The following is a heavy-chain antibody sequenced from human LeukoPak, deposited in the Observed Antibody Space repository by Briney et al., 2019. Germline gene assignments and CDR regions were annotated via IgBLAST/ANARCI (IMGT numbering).Heavy chain of an antibody. CDR1: GGSISSSSYY. Sequence: NPSETLSLTCTVSGGSISSSSYYWGWIRQPPGKGLEWIGSIYYSGSTYYNPSLKSRVTISVDTSKNQFSLKLSSVTAADTAVYYCAREGYCSSTSCYRNYWGQGTLVTVSS. CDR3: AREGYCSSTSCYRNY. J-gene: IGHJ4*02. CDR2: IYYSGST. D-gene: IGHD2-2*01. V-gene: IGHV4-39*02.